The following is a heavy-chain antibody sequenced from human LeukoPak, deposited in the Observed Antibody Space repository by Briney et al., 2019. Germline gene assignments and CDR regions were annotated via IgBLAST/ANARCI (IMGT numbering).Heavy chain of an antibody. J-gene: IGHJ4*02. V-gene: IGHV1-69*13. CDR2: VIPISGTT. CDR3: ARLAVVPAAMSPDH. D-gene: IGHD2-2*01. CDR1: GGSFYSYP. Sequence: SVKVSCKASGGSFYSYPIAWVRQAPGQGLEWLGAVIPISGTTHYAQKFQGRVSITVDDSTTTVYMQLSGLRSDDTAVYFCARLAVVPAAMSPDHWGQGTLVSVSS.